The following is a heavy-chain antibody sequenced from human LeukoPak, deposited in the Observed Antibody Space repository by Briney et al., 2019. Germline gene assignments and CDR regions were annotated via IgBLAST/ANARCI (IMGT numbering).Heavy chain of an antibody. CDR3: ARSADTYDSSGYDFDY. Sequence: ASVKVSCKVSGYTLTELSMHWVRQAPGKGLEWMGGFDPEDGETIYAQKFQGRVTITADKSTSTAYMELSSLRSEDTAVYYCARSADTYDSSGYDFDYWGQGTLVTVSS. J-gene: IGHJ4*02. CDR1: GYTLTELS. D-gene: IGHD3-22*01. CDR2: FDPEDGET. V-gene: IGHV1-24*01.